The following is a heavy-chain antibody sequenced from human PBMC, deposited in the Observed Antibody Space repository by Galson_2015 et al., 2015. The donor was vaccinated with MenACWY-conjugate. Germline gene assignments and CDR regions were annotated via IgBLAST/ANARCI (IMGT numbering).Heavy chain of an antibody. CDR1: GLTFNNYW. CDR3: ARDNNWSFDS. D-gene: IGHD1-1*01. V-gene: IGHV3-74*01. Sequence: SLRLSCEASGLTFNNYWMHWVRQPPGKGLGWISYIKADGSFSNYADSVKGRFTISTDNAKNMVYLQMDGLGDEDTAVYFCARDNNWSFDSWGQGTLVTVSS. J-gene: IGHJ4*02. CDR2: IKADGSFS.